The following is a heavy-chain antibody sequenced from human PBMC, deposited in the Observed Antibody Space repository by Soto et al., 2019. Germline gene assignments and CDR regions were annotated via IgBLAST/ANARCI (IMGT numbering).Heavy chain of an antibody. J-gene: IGHJ4*02. V-gene: IGHV3-53*01. Sequence: GGSLRLSCAASGFTVSSNYMSWVRQAPGKGLEWVSVIYSGGSTNYADSVKGRFTISRDNSKNTLYLQMNSLRAEDTAVYYCARASLVRYFDYWGQGTLVTVSS. D-gene: IGHD6-6*01. CDR3: ARASLVRYFDY. CDR2: IYSGGST. CDR1: GFTVSSNY.